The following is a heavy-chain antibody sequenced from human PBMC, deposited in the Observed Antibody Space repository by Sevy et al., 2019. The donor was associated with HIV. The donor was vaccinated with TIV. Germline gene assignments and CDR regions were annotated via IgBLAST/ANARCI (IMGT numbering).Heavy chain of an antibody. J-gene: IGHJ4*02. Sequence: GGSLRLSCAASGFTFSSYVMHWVRQAPGKGLEWVALIWYDGTIKYYADSVKGRFTISRDNSKDTLFLQMNSLTPEDTAVYYCARDVGCDVWGQGTLVTVSS. D-gene: IGHD2-21*01. CDR2: IWYDGTIK. CDR3: ARDVGCDV. CDR1: GFTFSSYV. V-gene: IGHV3-33*08.